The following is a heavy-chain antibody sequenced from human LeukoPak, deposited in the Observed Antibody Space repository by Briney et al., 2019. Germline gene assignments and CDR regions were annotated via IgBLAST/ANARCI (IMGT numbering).Heavy chain of an antibody. V-gene: IGHV4-59*08. CDR3: ARRGGAYNWFDP. D-gene: IGHD1-26*01. CDR1: GGSISSYY. Sequence: PSETLSLTCTVSGGSISSYYWSWIRQPPGKGLEWIGYIYYSGSTNYNPSLKSRVTISVDTSKNQFSLKLSSVTAADTAVYYCARRGGAYNWFDPWGQGTLVTVSS. CDR2: IYYSGST. J-gene: IGHJ5*02.